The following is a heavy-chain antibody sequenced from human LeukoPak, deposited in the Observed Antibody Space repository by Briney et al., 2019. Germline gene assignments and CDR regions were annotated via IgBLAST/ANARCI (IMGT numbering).Heavy chain of an antibody. D-gene: IGHD5-12*01. CDR1: GFTFSSYS. Sequence: PGGSLRLSCAASGFTFSSYSMNWVRQAPGKGLEWVSSISSSSSYIYYADSVKGRFTISRDNAKNSLYLQMNSLRAEVTAVYYCARVDGNSGYDFLDYWGQGTLVTVSS. CDR3: ARVDGNSGYDFLDY. CDR2: ISSSSSYI. J-gene: IGHJ4*02. V-gene: IGHV3-21*01.